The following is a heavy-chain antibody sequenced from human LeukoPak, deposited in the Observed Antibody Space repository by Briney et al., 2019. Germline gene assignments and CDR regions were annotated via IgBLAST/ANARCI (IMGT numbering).Heavy chain of an antibody. CDR3: ARDADFDS. V-gene: IGHV3-74*01. Sequence: GGSLRLSCAASGFTFRSYWMHWVRQGPGKGLMWVSRINSDATSTTYADSVKGRFTISRDNAKNTLYLQMDSLTAEDSGVYYCARDADFDSWGQGTLVTVSS. J-gene: IGHJ4*02. CDR2: INSDATST. CDR1: GFTFRSYW.